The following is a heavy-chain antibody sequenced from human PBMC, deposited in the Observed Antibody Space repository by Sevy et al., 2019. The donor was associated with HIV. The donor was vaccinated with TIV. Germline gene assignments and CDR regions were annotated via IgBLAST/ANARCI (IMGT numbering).Heavy chain of an antibody. CDR2: IIPIFGTA. CDR3: ARADDSSGYGGAFDI. CDR1: GGTFSSYA. Sequence: SVKVSCKASGGTFSSYAISWVRQAPGQGLEWMGGIIPIFGTANYAQKFQGRVTITADESTSTAYMELSSLRSEDTAVYYCARADDSSGYGGAFDIWGQGTMVTVSS. J-gene: IGHJ3*02. V-gene: IGHV1-69*13. D-gene: IGHD3-22*01.